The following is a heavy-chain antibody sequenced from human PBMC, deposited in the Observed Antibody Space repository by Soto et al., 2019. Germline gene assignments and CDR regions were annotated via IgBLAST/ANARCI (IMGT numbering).Heavy chain of an antibody. J-gene: IGHJ6*03. V-gene: IGHV4-59*08. CDR3: ARRADFWSGYYTTYYYYMDV. CDR1: GGSISSYY. Sequence: SETLSLTCTVSGGSISSYYWSWIRQPPGKGLEWIGYIYYSGSTNYNPSLKSRVTISVETSKNQFSLKLSSVTAADTAVYYCARRADFWSGYYTTYYYYMDVWGKGTTVTVSS. CDR2: IYYSGST. D-gene: IGHD3-3*01.